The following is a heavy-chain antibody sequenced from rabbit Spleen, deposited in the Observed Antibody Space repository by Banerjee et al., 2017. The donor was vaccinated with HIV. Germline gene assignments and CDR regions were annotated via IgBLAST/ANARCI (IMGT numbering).Heavy chain of an antibody. CDR1: GLDFSSSYW. J-gene: IGHJ4*01. CDR3: ARDTGAFNDFNL. V-gene: IGHV1S43*01. Sequence: QEQLVESGGGLVKPGASLTLTCKASGLDFSSSYWICWVRQAPGKGLEWIGCIYTGSGATYYANWVNGRFTISKTTSLDTVDLKMTSLTAADTATYFCARDTGAFNDFNLWGPGTLVTVS. CDR2: IYTGSGAT. D-gene: IGHD4-1*01.